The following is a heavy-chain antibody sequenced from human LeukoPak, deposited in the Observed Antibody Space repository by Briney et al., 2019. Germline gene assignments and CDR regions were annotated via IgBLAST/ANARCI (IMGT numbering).Heavy chain of an antibody. CDR1: GDSISDSDW. Sequence: SETLSLTCAVSGDSISDSDWWTWVRQPPGKGLEWIGEIRHSGSTNYSPSLKSQVAISIDKSKNQLSLKLSSVTAADTANYFCARAGIPWNPADCWGQGTLVIVSS. D-gene: IGHD1-14*01. CDR3: ARAGIPWNPADC. CDR2: IRHSGST. J-gene: IGHJ4*02. V-gene: IGHV4-4*02.